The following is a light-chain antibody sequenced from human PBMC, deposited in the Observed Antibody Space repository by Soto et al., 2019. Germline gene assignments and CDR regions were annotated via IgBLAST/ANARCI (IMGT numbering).Light chain of an antibody. Sequence: DIQMTQSPSTLSASVGDRVTITCRASASISSWLAFYQQQPGKAPKLLIYKSSILENGVPSRFSGGGSGTEFTLTISSLQPDDFATYYCQQYGAFGQGTKVDIK. CDR1: ASISSW. CDR2: KSS. CDR3: QQYGA. J-gene: IGKJ1*01. V-gene: IGKV1-5*03.